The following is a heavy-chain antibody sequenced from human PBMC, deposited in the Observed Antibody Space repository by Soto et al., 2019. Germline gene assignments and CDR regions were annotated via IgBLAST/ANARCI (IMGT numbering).Heavy chain of an antibody. Sequence: EVQLVESGGGLVQPGGSLRLSCAASGFTFSAYSLNWVRQAPGRGLEWVSYISSSSSPIYYADSVKGRFTISRDNAKNSLYLQMNSLRDEDTAVYYCVRDARTMVRGHYFDYWGQGTLVTVSS. J-gene: IGHJ4*02. V-gene: IGHV3-48*02. CDR2: ISSSSSPI. CDR1: GFTFSAYS. D-gene: IGHD3-10*01. CDR3: VRDARTMVRGHYFDY.